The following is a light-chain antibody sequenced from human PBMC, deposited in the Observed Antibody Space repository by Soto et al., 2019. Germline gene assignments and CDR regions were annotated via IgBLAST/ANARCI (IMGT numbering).Light chain of an antibody. J-gene: IGLJ1*01. CDR3: SSYTSTTTRV. V-gene: IGLV2-14*01. CDR1: SSDVGAYDY. CDR2: EIN. Sequence: QSALTQPPSASGSPGQSVTISCTGTSSDVGAYDYVSWYQQHPGKAPKLMIYEINKRPSGVSNRFSGSKSGNTATLTISGLQAEDEADYYCSSYTSTTTRVFGTGTKVTVL.